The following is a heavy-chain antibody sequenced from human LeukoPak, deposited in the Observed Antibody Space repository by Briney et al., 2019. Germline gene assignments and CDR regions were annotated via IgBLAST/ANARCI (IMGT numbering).Heavy chain of an antibody. CDR3: ARDQARGIAARLPAAAY. V-gene: IGHV1-46*01. Sequence: ASVKVSCKASGYTFTSYYMHWVRQAPGQGLEWMGIINPSGGSTSYAQKFQGRVTMTRDTSTSTVYMELSSLRSEDTAVYYCARDQARGIAARLPAAAYWGQGTLVTVSS. CDR1: GYTFTSYY. CDR2: INPSGGST. J-gene: IGHJ4*02. D-gene: IGHD6-6*01.